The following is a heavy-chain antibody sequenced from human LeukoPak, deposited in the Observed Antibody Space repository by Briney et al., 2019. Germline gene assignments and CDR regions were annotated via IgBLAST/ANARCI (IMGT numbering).Heavy chain of an antibody. CDR3: ARGPKLFVDY. V-gene: IGHV4-59*01. D-gene: IGHD2-21*01. CDR1: GGSISSYY. J-gene: IGHJ4*02. Sequence: SETLSLTCTVSGGSISSYYWSWIRQPPGKGLEWIGYIYYSGSTNYNPSLKSRVTISVDTSKNQFSLKLSSVTAADTAVYYCARGPKLFVDYWGQGTLVTVSS. CDR2: IYYSGST.